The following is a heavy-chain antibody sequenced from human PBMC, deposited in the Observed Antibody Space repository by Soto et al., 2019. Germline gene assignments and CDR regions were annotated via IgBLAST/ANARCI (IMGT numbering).Heavy chain of an antibody. J-gene: IGHJ4*02. CDR3: ARRADSSGWAYAY. D-gene: IGHD6-19*01. V-gene: IGHV4-39*01. CDR1: AGSISSSSYY. CDR2: MSHSGST. Sequence: QLQLQESGPGLVKPSETLSLSCTVSAGSISSSSYYCAWIRQPPGKGLEWIGTMSHSGSTQYNPSPKSRVTISVDTSNNQFSLKLTSVTAADTAVYYCARRADSSGWAYAYWGQGTLVTVSS.